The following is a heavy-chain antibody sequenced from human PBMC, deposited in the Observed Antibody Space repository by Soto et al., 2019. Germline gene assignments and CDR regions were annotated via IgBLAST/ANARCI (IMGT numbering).Heavy chain of an antibody. V-gene: IGHV3-30-3*01. J-gene: IGHJ4*02. D-gene: IGHD3-22*01. CDR2: ISYDGNNR. CDR3: ARDGNTYYYDRQDY. CDR1: GFTFSAYA. Sequence: QAQLVESGGGVVQPGRSLRLSCAASGFTFSAYAMNWVRQAPGKGLEWVALISYDGNNRYYADSVKGRFTISRDNSEKTLYLQMNSLRGEDTAVYYCARDGNTYYYDRQDYWGQGSLVTVSS.